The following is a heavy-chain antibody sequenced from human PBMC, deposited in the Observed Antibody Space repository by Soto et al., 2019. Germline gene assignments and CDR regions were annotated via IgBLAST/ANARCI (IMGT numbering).Heavy chain of an antibody. Sequence: SETLSLTCTVSGGSISSYYWSWIRQPAGKGLEWIGRIYTSGSTNYNPSLKSRVTMSVDTSKNQFSLKLSSVTAADTAVYYCARDGLLLWFGELYNYYGMDVWGQGTTVTVSS. CDR2: IYTSGST. V-gene: IGHV4-4*07. CDR1: GGSISSYY. CDR3: ARDGLLLWFGELYNYYGMDV. J-gene: IGHJ6*02. D-gene: IGHD3-10*01.